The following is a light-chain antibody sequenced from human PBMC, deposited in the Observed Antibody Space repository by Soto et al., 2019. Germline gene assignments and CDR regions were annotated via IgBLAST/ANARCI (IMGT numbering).Light chain of an antibody. CDR2: VAS. Sequence: DIQMTQSPSSLSASVGDRVTITCRASQNINNYLNWYQQKPGTAPKLLIYVASSLQSGVPSRFSGSGSGTDFTLTISSLQPEDFATYYCQQSYSTPPLTFGGGTKVDIK. J-gene: IGKJ4*01. CDR1: QNINNY. CDR3: QQSYSTPPLT. V-gene: IGKV1-39*01.